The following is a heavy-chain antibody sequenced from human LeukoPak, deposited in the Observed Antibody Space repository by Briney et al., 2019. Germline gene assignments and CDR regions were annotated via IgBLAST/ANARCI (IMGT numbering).Heavy chain of an antibody. CDR2: IYSGGST. J-gene: IGHJ4*02. CDR3: ARGGTGYWYYFDY. D-gene: IGHD3/OR15-3a*01. V-gene: IGHV3-66*02. CDR1: GFTVSSNY. Sequence: GGSLRLSCAASGFTVSSNYMSWVRQAPGKGLEWVAVIYSGGSTYYADSVKGRFTISRDNSKNTLYLQMNSLRAADTAVYYCARGGTGYWYYFDYWGQGTLVTVSS.